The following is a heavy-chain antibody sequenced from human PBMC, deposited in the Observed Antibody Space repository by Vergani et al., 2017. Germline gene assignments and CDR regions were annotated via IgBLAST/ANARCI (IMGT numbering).Heavy chain of an antibody. CDR3: AGGARHYYSSGFDY. J-gene: IGHJ4*02. Sequence: QLQLQESGSGLVKPSQTLSLTCAVSGGSISSGGYSWSWIRQPPGKGLEWSGYIYHSGSTYYNPSLKSRVTISVDRSKNQFSLKLSSVTAADTAVYYCAGGARHYYSSGFDYWGQGTLVTVSS. CDR2: IYHSGST. D-gene: IGHD3-22*01. V-gene: IGHV4-30-2*01. CDR1: GGSISSGGYS.